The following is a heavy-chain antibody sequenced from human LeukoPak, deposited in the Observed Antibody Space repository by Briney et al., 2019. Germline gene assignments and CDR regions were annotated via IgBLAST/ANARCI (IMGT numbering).Heavy chain of an antibody. CDR3: ARDMGDYYYYYMDV. Sequence: GGSLRLSCAASGFTFSSYEMNWVRQAPGKGLEWVSYISSSGSTIYYADSVKGRFTISRDNAKNSLYLQMNSLRAEDTAVYHCARDMGDYYYYYMDVWGKGTTVSVSS. CDR1: GFTFSSYE. D-gene: IGHD3-16*01. CDR2: ISSSGSTI. V-gene: IGHV3-48*03. J-gene: IGHJ6*03.